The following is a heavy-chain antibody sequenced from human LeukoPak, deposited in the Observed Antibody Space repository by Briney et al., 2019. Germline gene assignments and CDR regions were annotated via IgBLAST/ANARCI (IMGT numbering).Heavy chain of an antibody. CDR1: GGSISSSSYY. CDR3: ARLGLHSSGWHIYYYDY. Sequence: SETLSLPCTVSGGSISSSSYYWGWIRQPPGKGLEWIGNINYGGSTIYNPSLKSRVTISVDTSRNHFSLKVTSVTAADTAMYYCARLGLHSSGWHIYYYDYWGQGSLVIVSS. CDR2: INYGGST. J-gene: IGHJ4*02. V-gene: IGHV4-39*02. D-gene: IGHD6-19*01.